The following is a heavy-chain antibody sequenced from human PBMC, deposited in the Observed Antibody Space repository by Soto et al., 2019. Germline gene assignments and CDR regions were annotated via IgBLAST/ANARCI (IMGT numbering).Heavy chain of an antibody. CDR2: IYYSGST. V-gene: IGHV4-59*01. CDR1: GGSISSYY. J-gene: IGHJ6*03. Sequence: PSETLSLTCTVSGGSISSYYWSWIRQPPGKGLEWIGYIYYSGSTNYNPSLKSRVTISVDTSKNQFSLKLSSVTAADTAVYYCARDFGGSGRNYLDVWGKGTTVTVSS. D-gene: IGHD3-10*01. CDR3: ARDFGGSGRNYLDV.